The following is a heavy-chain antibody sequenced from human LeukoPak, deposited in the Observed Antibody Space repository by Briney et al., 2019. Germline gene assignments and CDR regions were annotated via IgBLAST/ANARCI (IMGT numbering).Heavy chain of an antibody. J-gene: IGHJ4*02. V-gene: IGHV1-18*01. CDR3: TRSVVGFGELLLSYFDY. CDR2: ISAYSGNT. D-gene: IGHD3-10*01. CDR1: GYTFTSYG. Sequence: ASVKVSRKASGYTFTSYGSSWVRQAPGQGLEWMGWISAYSGNTNYAQKMKGRVTITTDTSARPAYMELRSLTSDDTAVYYCTRSVVGFGELLLSYFDYWGQGTLVTVSS.